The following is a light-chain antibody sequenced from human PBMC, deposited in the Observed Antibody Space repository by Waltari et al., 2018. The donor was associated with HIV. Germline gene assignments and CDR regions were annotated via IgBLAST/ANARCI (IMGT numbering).Light chain of an antibody. CDR3: ATWDDSLSGVL. CDR2: RND. CDR1: SSNIGSNY. J-gene: IGLJ2*01. V-gene: IGLV1-47*01. Sequence: SVLTQPPSASGTPGQRVTISCSGSSSNIGSNYVFWYQQVPGTAPKLLFYRNDQRPSGVPDRFSGSTSGTSASLAISGLRPEDEADYYCATWDDSLSGVLFGGGTKLTVL.